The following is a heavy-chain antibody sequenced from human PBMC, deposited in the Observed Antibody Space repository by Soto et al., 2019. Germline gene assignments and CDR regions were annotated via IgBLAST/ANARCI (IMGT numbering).Heavy chain of an antibody. D-gene: IGHD6-6*01. V-gene: IGHV4-34*01. CDR1: GGSFSGYY. Sequence: SETLSLTCAVYGGSFSGYYWSWIRQPPGKGLEWIGEINHSGSTNYNPSLKSRVTISVDTSKNQFSLKLSSVTAADTAVYYCARARWGAARGPGRYYMDVWGKGTTVTVSS. CDR3: ARARWGAARGPGRYYMDV. CDR2: INHSGST. J-gene: IGHJ6*03.